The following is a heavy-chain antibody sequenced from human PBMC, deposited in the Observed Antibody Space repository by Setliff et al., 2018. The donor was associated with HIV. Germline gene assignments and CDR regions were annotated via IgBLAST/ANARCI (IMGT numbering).Heavy chain of an antibody. CDR3: ARSIYGSGTYPLDV. Sequence: LSLTCNYSGNSFSGYHWNWIRQPAGKGLEWLGRIYYTGSTEYNPSLKSRLTMSMDTSEDQFSLRLVSLTTADTAVYYCARSIYGSGTYPLDVWGQGTLVTVSS. CDR1: GNSFSGYH. D-gene: IGHD3-10*01. V-gene: IGHV4-4*07. CDR2: IYYTGST. J-gene: IGHJ4*02.